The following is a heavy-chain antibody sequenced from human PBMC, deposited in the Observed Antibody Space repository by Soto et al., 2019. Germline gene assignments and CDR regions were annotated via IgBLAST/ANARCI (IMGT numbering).Heavy chain of an antibody. CDR2: IYYTGST. CDR1: GGSISSYY. J-gene: IGHJ6*03. V-gene: IGHV4-59*08. Sequence: QVQLQESGPGLVKPSETPSLTCTVSGGSISSYYWSWIRQPPGKGLEWIGYIYYTGSTNYNPSLKSRVTISVDTSKNQFSLKLSSVTAADTAVYYCARQDHYYYYIDVWGKGTTVTVSS. CDR3: ARQDHYYYYIDV.